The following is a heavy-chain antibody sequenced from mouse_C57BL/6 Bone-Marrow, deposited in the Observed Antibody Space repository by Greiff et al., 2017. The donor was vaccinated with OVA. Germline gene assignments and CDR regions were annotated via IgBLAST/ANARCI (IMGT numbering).Heavy chain of an antibody. CDR2: ISNGGGST. Sequence: EVMLVESGGGLVQPGGSLKLSCAASGFTFSDYYMYWVRQTPEKRLEWVAYISNGGGSTYYPDTVKGRFTISRDNAKNTLYLQMSRLKSEDTAMDYCARPFILGYFDVWGTGTTVTVSS. J-gene: IGHJ1*03. D-gene: IGHD1-1*01. CDR1: GFTFSDYY. CDR3: ARPFILGYFDV. V-gene: IGHV5-12*01.